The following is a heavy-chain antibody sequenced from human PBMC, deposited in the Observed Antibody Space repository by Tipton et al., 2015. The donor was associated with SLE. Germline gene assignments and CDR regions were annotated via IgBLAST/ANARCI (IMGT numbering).Heavy chain of an antibody. V-gene: IGHV4-38-2*01. CDR3: ARGGRYGYFDY. CDR1: GYSISSGYY. Sequence: TLSLTCAVSGYSISSGYYWGWIRQPPGKGLEWIGSIYHSGSTYYNPSLKSRVTISVDTSKNQFSLKLSSVTAADTAVYYCARGGRYGYFDYWGQGTLVTVPS. J-gene: IGHJ4*02. D-gene: IGHD3-16*01. CDR2: IYHSGST.